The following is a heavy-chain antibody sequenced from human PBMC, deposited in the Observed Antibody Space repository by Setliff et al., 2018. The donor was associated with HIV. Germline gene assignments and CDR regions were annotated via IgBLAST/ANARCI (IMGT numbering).Heavy chain of an antibody. CDR3: ARQGYGDYWYFDL. D-gene: IGHD4-17*01. V-gene: IGHV5-51*01. J-gene: IGHJ2*01. Sequence: GESLKISCQGSANNLTNYWTAWVRQMPGKGLEWMGIIHPRDSHARYNPSFQGQVTFTADKSINTAYMQWRSLKASDTAMYYCARQGYGDYWYFDLWGRGTLVTVSS. CDR1: ANNLTNYW. CDR2: IHPRDSHA.